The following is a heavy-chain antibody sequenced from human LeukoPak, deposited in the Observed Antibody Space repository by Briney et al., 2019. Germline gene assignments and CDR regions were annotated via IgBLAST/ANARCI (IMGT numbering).Heavy chain of an antibody. D-gene: IGHD2-8*01. Sequence: PSETLTLTCTVSGRSISSSYWSWIRQPPGKGLEWIAHIYYSGSTNYNHSVKSRSTISIDTSKNQFYLHLTPVSAADTAVYYCGPLDPNGRNYFDYWGQGTLVSVSS. V-gene: IGHV4-59*12. J-gene: IGHJ4*02. CDR2: IYYSGST. CDR3: GPLDPNGRNYFDY. CDR1: GRSISSSY.